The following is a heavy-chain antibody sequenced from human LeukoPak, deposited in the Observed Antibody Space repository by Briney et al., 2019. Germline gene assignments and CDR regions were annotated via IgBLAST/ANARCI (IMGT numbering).Heavy chain of an antibody. CDR2: IRYDGSNK. Sequence: GGSLRLSCAASGFTFSSYGMHWVRQAPGKGLEWVAFIRYDGSNKYYADSVKGRFTISRDNSKNTLYLQMNSLRAEDTAVYYCAKVLGRGWYLYYFDYWGQGTLVTVSS. V-gene: IGHV3-30*02. CDR3: AKVLGRGWYLYYFDY. CDR1: GFTFSSYG. J-gene: IGHJ4*02. D-gene: IGHD6-19*01.